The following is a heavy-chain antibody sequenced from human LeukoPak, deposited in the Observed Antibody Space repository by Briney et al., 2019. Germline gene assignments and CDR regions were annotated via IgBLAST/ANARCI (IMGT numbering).Heavy chain of an antibody. CDR1: GYSFTSYW. D-gene: IGHD2-21*02. Sequence: GESLQISCKGSGYSFTSYWIGWVRQMPGKGLEWMGIIYPGDSDTRYSPSFQGQVTISADKSISTAYLQWSSLKASDTAMYYCARGFCSGGDCLQFDCWGQGTLVTVSS. CDR3: ARGFCSGGDCLQFDC. V-gene: IGHV5-51*01. J-gene: IGHJ4*02. CDR2: IYPGDSDT.